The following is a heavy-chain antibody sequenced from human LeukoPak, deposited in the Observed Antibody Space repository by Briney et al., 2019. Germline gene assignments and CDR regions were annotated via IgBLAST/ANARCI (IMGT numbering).Heavy chain of an antibody. Sequence: PGRSLRLSCAASGFTFSSYGMHWVRQAPGKGLEGVAVIWYEGSNKYYADSVKGRFTISRDNSKNTLYLQMNSLRAEDTAVYYCARDPQRFTMIVVVTPDYWGQGTLVTVSS. CDR3: ARDPQRFTMIVVVTPDY. D-gene: IGHD3-22*01. CDR1: GFTFSSYG. CDR2: IWYEGSNK. J-gene: IGHJ4*02. V-gene: IGHV3-33*01.